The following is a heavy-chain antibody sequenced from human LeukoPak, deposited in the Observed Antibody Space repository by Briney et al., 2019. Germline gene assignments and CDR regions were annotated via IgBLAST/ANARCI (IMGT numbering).Heavy chain of an antibody. V-gene: IGHV3-11*06. D-gene: IGHD3-16*01. CDR3: ARGSSFLSSPLGY. J-gene: IGHJ4*02. CDR1: GFPFSDYY. CDR2: ITSTSSYT. Sequence: GGSLRLSCAASGFPFSDYYMTWIRQAPGKGLEWLSYITSTSSYTNYADSVKGRVTISRDNAKNSLYLQMNSLRAEDTAVYYCARGSSFLSSPLGYRGQGTLVTVSS.